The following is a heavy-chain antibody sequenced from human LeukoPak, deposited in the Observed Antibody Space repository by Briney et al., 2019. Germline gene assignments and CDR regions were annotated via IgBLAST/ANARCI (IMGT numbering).Heavy chain of an antibody. CDR3: ARARGYGYYFDY. Sequence: GGSLRLSCETSGFSFNTYAMSWVRQTPGKGLEWVAGVSHTGARTYYADSVKGRFTISRDNAKNSLYLQMNSLRAEDTAVYYCARARGYGYYFDYWGQGTLVTVSS. D-gene: IGHD5-12*01. J-gene: IGHJ4*02. CDR2: VSHTGART. CDR1: GFSFNTYA. V-gene: IGHV3-23*01.